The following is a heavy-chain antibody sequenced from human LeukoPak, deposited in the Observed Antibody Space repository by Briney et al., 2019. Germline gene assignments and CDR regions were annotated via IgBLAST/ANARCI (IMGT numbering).Heavy chain of an antibody. V-gene: IGHV4-34*01. CDR3: ARGSRRYFDWLLYDY. CDR2: INHSGST. Sequence: SETLSLTCAVYGGSFSGYYWSWLRQPPGKGLEWIGEINHSGSTNYNPSLKSRVTISVDTSKNQFSLKLSSVTAADTAVYYCARGSRRYFDWLLYDYWGQGTLVTVSS. CDR1: GGSFSGYY. D-gene: IGHD3-9*01. J-gene: IGHJ4*02.